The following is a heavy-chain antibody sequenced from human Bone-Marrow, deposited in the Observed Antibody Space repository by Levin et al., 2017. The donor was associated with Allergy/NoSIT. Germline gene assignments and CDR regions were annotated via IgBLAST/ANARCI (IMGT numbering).Heavy chain of an antibody. CDR2: IYHSGST. Sequence: PSETLSLTCAVSGGSISSNNWWSWVRQPPGKGLEWIGEIYHSGSTNYNPSLKSRVTISVDKPKTQFSLKLNSVTAADTAVYYCARGNSVSEWSYHFDYWGQGMLVTVSS. J-gene: IGHJ4*02. CDR3: ARGNSVSEWSYHFDY. V-gene: IGHV4-4*02. CDR1: GGSISSNNW. D-gene: IGHD3-3*01.